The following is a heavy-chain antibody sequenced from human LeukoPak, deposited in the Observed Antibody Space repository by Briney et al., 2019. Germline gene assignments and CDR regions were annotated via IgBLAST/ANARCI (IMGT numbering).Heavy chain of an antibody. V-gene: IGHV4-34*01. CDR3: ARQWLVSPLFDY. D-gene: IGHD6-19*01. CDR2: INHSGST. Sequence: SETLSLTCAVYGGSYSGYYWSWIRQPPGKGLEWIGEINHSGSTNYNPSLRSRVTVSVHTSKNQLSLKLSSVTAADTAVYYCARQWLVSPLFDYWGQGTLVTVSS. J-gene: IGHJ4*02. CDR1: GGSYSGYY.